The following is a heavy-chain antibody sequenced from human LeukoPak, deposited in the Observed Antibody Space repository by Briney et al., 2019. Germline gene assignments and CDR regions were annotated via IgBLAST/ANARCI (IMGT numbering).Heavy chain of an antibody. CDR2: ISGSGGST. Sequence: GGSLRLSCAASGFTFSSYAMSWVRQAPGKGLEWVSAISGSGGSTYYADSVKGRFTISRDNSKNTLYLQMSSLRAEDTAVYYCAKDRVITFGGVIVTHDAFDIWGQGTMVTVSS. D-gene: IGHD3-16*02. CDR3: AKDRVITFGGVIVTHDAFDI. CDR1: GFTFSSYA. V-gene: IGHV3-23*01. J-gene: IGHJ3*02.